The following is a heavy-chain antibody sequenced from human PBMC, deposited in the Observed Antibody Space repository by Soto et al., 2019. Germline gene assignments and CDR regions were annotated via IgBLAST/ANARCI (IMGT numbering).Heavy chain of an antibody. CDR3: AREDTSYDFWSASYYYGMDV. D-gene: IGHD3-3*01. CDR2: IYYSGST. Sequence: SETLSLTCTVSGGSISSSSYYWGWIRQPPGKGLEWIGSIYYSGSTYYNPSLKSRVTISVDTSKNQFSLKLSSVTAADTAVYYCAREDTSYDFWSASYYYGMDVWGQGTTVTVSS. CDR1: GGSISSSSYY. J-gene: IGHJ6*02. V-gene: IGHV4-39*02.